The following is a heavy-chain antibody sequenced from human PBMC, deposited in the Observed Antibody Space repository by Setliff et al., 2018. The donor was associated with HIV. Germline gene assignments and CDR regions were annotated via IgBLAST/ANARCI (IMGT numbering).Heavy chain of an antibody. CDR3: ATGITVAPDY. D-gene: IGHD3-10*01. CDR2: INHSGST. CDR1: GGSISTSSYY. Sequence: PSETLSLTCTVSGGSISTSSYYWGWIRQPTGKGLEWIGEINHSGSTNYNPSLKSRVTISMDTSKNQFSLKLSSVTAADTAVYYCATGITVAPDYWGQGSLVTVSS. J-gene: IGHJ4*02. V-gene: IGHV4-39*07.